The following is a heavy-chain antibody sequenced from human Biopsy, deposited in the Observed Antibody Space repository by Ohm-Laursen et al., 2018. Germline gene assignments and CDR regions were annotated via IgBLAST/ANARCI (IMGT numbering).Heavy chain of an antibody. D-gene: IGHD3-22*01. CDR2: INPNNDNT. J-gene: IGHJ4*02. CDR3: ARGPRGLVVITTTALYFDY. Sequence: SVTVSCKASGYTFTSYYLHWVRQAPGQGLEWMGRINPNNDNTAYAQKFQGRITMTKDTSTSTVYMDLSSLTFDDSAVYYCARGPRGLVVITTTALYFDYWGQGNLVTVSS. V-gene: IGHV1-46*01. CDR1: GYTFTSYY.